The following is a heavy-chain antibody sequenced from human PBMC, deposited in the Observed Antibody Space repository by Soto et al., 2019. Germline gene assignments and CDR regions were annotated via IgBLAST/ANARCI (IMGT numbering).Heavy chain of an antibody. CDR1: GFTFSSYW. V-gene: IGHV3-74*01. Sequence: PGGSLRLSCAASGFTFSSYWMHWVRQAPGKGLVWVSRINSDRSSTSYADSVKGRFTISRDNAKNTLYLQMNSLRAEDTAVYYCARDRSSGYYFRDAFDIWGQGTMVTVSS. CDR3: ARDRSSGYYFRDAFDI. D-gene: IGHD3-22*01. J-gene: IGHJ3*02. CDR2: INSDRSST.